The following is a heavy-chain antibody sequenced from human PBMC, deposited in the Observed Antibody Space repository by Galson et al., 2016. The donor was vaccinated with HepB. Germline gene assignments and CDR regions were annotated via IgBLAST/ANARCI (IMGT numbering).Heavy chain of an antibody. V-gene: IGHV3-7*03. J-gene: IGHJ4*02. Sequence: SLRLSCAASGFTLRVYWMSWVRQAPGKSLERVATIKVDGNEKYYVDSVRGRFTISGDNTKNSIYLQMNSLRAEDTAVYYCARDLSVWLRGIDSWGQGTLVTVSS. CDR3: ARDLSVWLRGIDS. CDR2: IKVDGNEK. D-gene: IGHD6-19*01. CDR1: GFTLRVYW.